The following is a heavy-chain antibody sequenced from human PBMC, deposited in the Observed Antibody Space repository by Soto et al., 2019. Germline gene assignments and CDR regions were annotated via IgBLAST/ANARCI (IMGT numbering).Heavy chain of an antibody. CDR3: ARVRQGCSANNCYFDP. V-gene: IGHV4-4*02. CDR1: GGSVRAPDW. J-gene: IGHJ5*01. CDR2: VHISGHS. D-gene: IGHD1-1*01. Sequence: SETLSLTCTLSGGSVRAPDWWNWVRQSPDKGLEWIAEVHISGHSNYNPSLRSRVSVSIDSSKNQFYLNLNSVTAADAAIYYCARVRQGCSANNCYFDPWGQGTQVTVSS.